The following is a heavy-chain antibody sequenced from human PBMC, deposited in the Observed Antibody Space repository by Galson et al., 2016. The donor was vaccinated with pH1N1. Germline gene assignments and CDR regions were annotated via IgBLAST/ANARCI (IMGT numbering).Heavy chain of an antibody. V-gene: IGHV3-72*01. Sequence: SLRLSCAASGFTLGDFYMDWVRQAPGKGLEWVGRITKRPEGYTTQDAASVKGRFIISREGSKDLLYLQMNSLKTEDTAVYYCTRENHHKFDYWGQGTLVTVSS. J-gene: IGHJ4*02. CDR1: GFTLGDFY. CDR2: ITKRPEGYTT. CDR3: TRENHHKFDY.